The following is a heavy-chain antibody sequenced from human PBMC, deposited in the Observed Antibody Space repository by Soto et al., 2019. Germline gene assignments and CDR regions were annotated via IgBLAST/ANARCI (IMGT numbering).Heavy chain of an antibody. Sequence: SSETLSLTCTVSGGSISSYYWSWIRQPPGKGLEWIGYIYYSGSTNYNPSLKSRVTISVDTSKNQFSLKLSSVTAADTAVYYCARQRTSEYYDFWSGPNNWFDPWGQGTLVTVSS. J-gene: IGHJ5*02. D-gene: IGHD3-3*01. V-gene: IGHV4-59*08. CDR3: ARQRTSEYYDFWSGPNNWFDP. CDR1: GGSISSYY. CDR2: IYYSGST.